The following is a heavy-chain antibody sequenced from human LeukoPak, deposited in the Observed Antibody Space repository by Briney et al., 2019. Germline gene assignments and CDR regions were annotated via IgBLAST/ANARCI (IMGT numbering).Heavy chain of an antibody. Sequence: GGSLRLPCAASGFTFSNYWMHWVRQGPGKGLALVARISTDGSTTSYGDSVKGRFTVSRDNAKNTVYLQMNSLRAEDTGVYYCAKDNSPGWFGPWGQGTLVTVSS. V-gene: IGHV3-74*01. CDR2: ISTDGSTT. D-gene: IGHD4-11*01. CDR1: GFTFSNYW. J-gene: IGHJ5*02. CDR3: AKDNSPGWFGP.